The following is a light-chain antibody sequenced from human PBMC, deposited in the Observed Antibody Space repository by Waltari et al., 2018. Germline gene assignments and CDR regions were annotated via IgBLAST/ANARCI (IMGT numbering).Light chain of an antibody. CDR1: KGVPKNPKNRNY. J-gene: IGKJ1*01. Sequence: EMGMPQSQDPWAGFWGGGATINGKSSKGVPKNPKNRNYLGWYQHKTGQPPKLLIYWASTRASGVPDRFSGSGSGTDFTLTISSLQAEDVAVYYCQQYYASPRTFGQGTKVEVK. CDR2: WAS. V-gene: IGKV4-1*01. CDR3: QQYYASPRT.